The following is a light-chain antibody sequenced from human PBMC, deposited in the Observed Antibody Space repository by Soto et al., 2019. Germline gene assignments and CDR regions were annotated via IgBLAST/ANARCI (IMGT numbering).Light chain of an antibody. J-gene: IGKJ4*01. CDR3: QQFNGYPLT. CDR1: QGITTY. CDR2: GAS. V-gene: IGKV1-9*01. Sequence: IQLTQSPSSLSASVGDRVTITCRASQGITTYLAWYQQKPGRSPKLLISGASTLQSGVPARFSGSGSGTDFTLTISNLQPEDFATYYCQQFNGYPLTFGGGTKVDIK.